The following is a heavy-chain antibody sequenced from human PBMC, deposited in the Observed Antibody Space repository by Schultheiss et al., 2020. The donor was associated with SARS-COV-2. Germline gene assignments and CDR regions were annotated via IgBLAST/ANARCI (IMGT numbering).Heavy chain of an antibody. CDR1: GFTFSSYS. D-gene: IGHD6-6*01. CDR2: ISSSSSYI. V-gene: IGHV3-21*01. J-gene: IGHJ4*02. Sequence: GGSLRLSCAASGFTFSSYSMNWVRQAPGKGLEWVSSISSSSSYIYYADSVKGRFTISRDNSKNTLYLQMNSLRAEDTAVYYCARDHFRAQQLVPGPPPGYWGQGTLVTVSS. CDR3: ARDHFRAQQLVPGPPPGY.